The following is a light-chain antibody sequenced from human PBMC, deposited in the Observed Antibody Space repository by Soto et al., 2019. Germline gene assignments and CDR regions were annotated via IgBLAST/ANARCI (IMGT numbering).Light chain of an antibody. Sequence: DIPMTQSPSTLSVSLGDRITITCRASEAIDTSLAWFQQRPGKAPKVLIAGASGLMNGVPSTFSGSGSGTAFALTISSVQPDDFATYFCQHYDTFSWTFGQGTKVE. J-gene: IGKJ1*01. V-gene: IGKV1-5*01. CDR1: EAIDTS. CDR2: GAS. CDR3: QHYDTFSWT.